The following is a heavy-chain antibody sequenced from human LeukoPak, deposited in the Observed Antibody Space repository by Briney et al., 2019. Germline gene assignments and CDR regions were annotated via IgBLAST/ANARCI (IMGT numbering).Heavy chain of an antibody. Sequence: SETLSLTCTVSGGSISSGSYYWSWIRQPAGKGLEWIGRIYTSGSTNYNPSLKSRVTISVDTSKNQFSLKLSSVTAADTAVYYCARSRRSYYYYMDVWGKGTTVTVSS. J-gene: IGHJ6*03. CDR3: ARSRRSYYYYMDV. CDR1: GGSISSGSYY. V-gene: IGHV4-61*02. CDR2: IYTSGST.